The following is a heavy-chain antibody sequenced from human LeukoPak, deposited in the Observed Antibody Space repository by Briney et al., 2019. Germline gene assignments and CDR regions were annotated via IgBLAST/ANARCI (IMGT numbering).Heavy chain of an antibody. V-gene: IGHV1-2*02. D-gene: IGHD5-24*01. J-gene: IGHJ4*02. Sequence: GSLKLSCAASGFTFTSYDMHWVRQAPGQGLEWVAWINHNSGGTNFAQKFQDRVAITRDTSINTAYMEMNRLRSDDTAVYYCARDQPGSTIDYFDYWGQGTLVTVSS. CDR2: INHNSGGT. CDR1: GFTFTSYD. CDR3: ARDQPGSTIDYFDY.